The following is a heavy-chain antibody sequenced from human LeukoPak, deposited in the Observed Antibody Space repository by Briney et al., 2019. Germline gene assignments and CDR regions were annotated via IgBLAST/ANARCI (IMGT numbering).Heavy chain of an antibody. D-gene: IGHD4-11*01. CDR3: ARDLYNYFDY. CDR1: GFTFSSYA. Sequence: PGGSLRLSCAASGFTFSSYAMSWVRQAPGKGLEWVSAISGSGGSTYYADSVKGRFTISRDNSKNTLYLQMNGLRAEDTAVYYCARDLYNYFDYWGQGTLVTVSS. V-gene: IGHV3-23*01. CDR2: ISGSGGST. J-gene: IGHJ4*02.